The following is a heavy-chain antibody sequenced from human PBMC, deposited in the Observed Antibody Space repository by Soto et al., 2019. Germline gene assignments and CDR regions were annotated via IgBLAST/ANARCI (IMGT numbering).Heavy chain of an antibody. D-gene: IGHD6-19*01. Sequence: QVQLVQSGAEVKKPGASVKVSCKASGYTFTSYDINWVRQATGQGLEWMGWMNPNSGNTGYAQKFQGRVTMTRNTYISTAYMELSSLRSEDTAVYYCARGRSSSGWYYGGYYYGMDVWGQGTTVTVSS. CDR1: GYTFTSYD. CDR2: MNPNSGNT. CDR3: ARGRSSSGWYYGGYYYGMDV. V-gene: IGHV1-8*01. J-gene: IGHJ6*02.